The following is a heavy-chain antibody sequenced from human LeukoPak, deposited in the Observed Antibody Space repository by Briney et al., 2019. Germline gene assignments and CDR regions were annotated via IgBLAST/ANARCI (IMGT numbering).Heavy chain of an antibody. D-gene: IGHD1-1*01. J-gene: IGHJ3*02. CDR3: ARRPGNDAFDI. CDR1: GGFFSGYY. V-gene: IGHV4-34*01. Sequence: SETLSLTCAVYGGFFSGYYWSWIRQPPGKGLEWIGSIYYSGSTYYNPSLKSRVTISVDTSKNQFSLKLSSVTAADTAVYYCARRPGNDAFDIWGQGTMVTVSS. CDR2: IYYSGST.